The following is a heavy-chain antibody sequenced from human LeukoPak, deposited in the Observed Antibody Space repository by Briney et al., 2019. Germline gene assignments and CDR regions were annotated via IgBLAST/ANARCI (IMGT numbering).Heavy chain of an antibody. J-gene: IGHJ5*02. Sequence: SETLSLTCTVSGGSISSSSYYWGWIRQPPGKGLEWIGYIYYSGSTNYNPSLKSRVTISVDTSKNQFSLKLSSVTAADTAVYYCAQVRGYCSGGSCYYWFDPWGQGTLVTVSS. CDR1: GGSISSSSYY. V-gene: IGHV4-61*05. CDR3: AQVRGYCSGGSCYYWFDP. CDR2: IYYSGST. D-gene: IGHD2-15*01.